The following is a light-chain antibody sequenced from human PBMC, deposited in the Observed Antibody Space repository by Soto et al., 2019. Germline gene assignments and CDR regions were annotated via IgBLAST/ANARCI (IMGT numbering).Light chain of an antibody. V-gene: IGLV2-14*01. J-gene: IGLJ1*01. Sequence: QSALTQPASVSGSPGQSITISCTGTTSDVGGYKYVSWYQQRPGKAPKLLIYDVSNRPSGVSNRFSGSKSGNTASLTISGLQAEDEADYYCSSYTSSILVFGTGTKVTVL. CDR1: TSDVGGYKY. CDR3: SSYTSSILV. CDR2: DVS.